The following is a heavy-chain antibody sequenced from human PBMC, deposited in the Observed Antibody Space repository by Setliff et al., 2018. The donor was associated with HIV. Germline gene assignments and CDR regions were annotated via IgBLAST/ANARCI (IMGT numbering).Heavy chain of an antibody. D-gene: IGHD1-20*01. CDR2: IYTSGNM. J-gene: IGHJ6*03. V-gene: IGHV4-4*07. Sequence: SETLSLTCTVSGATISSYYWNWFRQPAGKGLESLGRIYTSGNMIYNPSLKSRVTMSADTSRNQLSLKLSSVTAADTAVYYCARGIGTRYNYYMDVWGIGTTVTVSS. CDR3: ARGIGTRYNYYMDV. CDR1: GATISSYY.